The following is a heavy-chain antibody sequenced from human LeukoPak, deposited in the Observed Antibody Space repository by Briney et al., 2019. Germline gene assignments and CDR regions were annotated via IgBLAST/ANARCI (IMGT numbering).Heavy chain of an antibody. CDR1: GYTFTGYY. D-gene: IGHD4-17*01. CDR3: ARRPTATVTTFLVGSWFDSGWFDY. Sequence: ASVKVSCKASGYTFTGYYMHWVRQAPGQGLEWMGWINPNSGGTNYAQKFQGRVTMTRDTSISTAYMELSRLRSDDTSVYYCARRPTATVTTFLVGSWFDSGWFDYWGQGTLVTVSS. V-gene: IGHV1-2*02. J-gene: IGHJ4*02. CDR2: INPNSGGT.